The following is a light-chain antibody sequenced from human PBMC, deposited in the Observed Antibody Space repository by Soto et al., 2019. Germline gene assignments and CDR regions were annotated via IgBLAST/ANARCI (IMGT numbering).Light chain of an antibody. V-gene: IGLV2-8*01. CDR3: QSFDNGLLAYV. J-gene: IGLJ1*01. CDR1: SSDVGGYNY. Sequence: QSALTQPPSASWSPGQSVTISCTGTSSDVGGYNYVSWYQQHPGKAPKLMIYEVSKRPSGVPDRFSASKSGTSASLAIAGLQAEDEGDYYCQSFDNGLLAYVFGTGTKLTVL. CDR2: EVS.